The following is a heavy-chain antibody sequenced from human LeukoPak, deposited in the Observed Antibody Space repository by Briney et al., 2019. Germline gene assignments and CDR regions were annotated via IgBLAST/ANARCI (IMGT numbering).Heavy chain of an antibody. D-gene: IGHD7-27*01. CDR1: GYTFTNYA. J-gene: IGHJ3*02. V-gene: IGHV7-4-1*01. CDR2: INTNTGNP. Sequence: ASVKVSCMASGYTFTNYAVNWVRQAPGQGLEWMGWINTNTGNPTYAQGFPGRLVFSFDTSVSTAYLQIRSLKAEDIAVYVCARERGERDTFDIWGQGTMVTVSS. CDR3: ARERGERDTFDI.